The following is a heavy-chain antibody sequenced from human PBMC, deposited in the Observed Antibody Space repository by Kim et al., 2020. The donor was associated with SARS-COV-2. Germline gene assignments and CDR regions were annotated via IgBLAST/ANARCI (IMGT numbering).Heavy chain of an antibody. V-gene: IGHV3-33*01. J-gene: IGHJ5*02. Sequence: SADSLERRFAIARDTSKSTLYLQMNSLSAEDTAVYYCTRDMLRLYNWFDPWGHGTLVTVSS. D-gene: IGHD3-16*01. CDR3: TRDMLRLYNWFDP.